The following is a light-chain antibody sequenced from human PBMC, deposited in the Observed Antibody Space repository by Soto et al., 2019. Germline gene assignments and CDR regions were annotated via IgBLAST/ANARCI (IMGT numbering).Light chain of an antibody. CDR3: QQRKNWPPIT. V-gene: IGKV3-11*01. CDR2: DAS. Sequence: EIVLTQSPATLSLSPGERATLSCRASQSVESYLAWYQQKPGQAPRLLIYDASNRATGIPARFSGGGSGTDFTLTISSLEPEDFVVYYCQQRKNWPPITFGQGTRLEIK. J-gene: IGKJ5*01. CDR1: QSVESY.